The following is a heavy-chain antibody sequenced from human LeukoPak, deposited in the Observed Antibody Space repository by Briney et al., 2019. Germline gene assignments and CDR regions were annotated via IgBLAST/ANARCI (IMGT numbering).Heavy chain of an antibody. CDR3: ARDRRDGYNSEGQFDY. CDR1: GGSVTSGTYF. J-gene: IGHJ4*02. V-gene: IGHV4-61*01. CDR2: ISNSGST. Sequence: SETLSLTCTVSGGSVTSGTYFWTWIRQPPGKGLDWIGFISNSGSTNYNPSLKSRVTISRDTSKNRFSLNLNSVTAADTVVYYCARDRRDGYNSEGQFDYWGQGTLVTVSS. D-gene: IGHD5-24*01.